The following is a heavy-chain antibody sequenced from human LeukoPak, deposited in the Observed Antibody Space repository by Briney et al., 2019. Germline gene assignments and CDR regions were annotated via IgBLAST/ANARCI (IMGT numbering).Heavy chain of an antibody. V-gene: IGHV4-30-4*08. D-gene: IGHD2-2*01. CDR3: ARESKSYCSSTSCYYGWFDP. CDR2: IYYSGST. Sequence: SQTLSLTCTVSGGSISSGDYYWSWIRQPPGKGLEWIGYIYYSGSTYYNPSLKSRVTISVDTSKNQFSLKLSSVTAADTAVYYCARESKSYCSSTSCYYGWFDPWGQGTLVTVSS. J-gene: IGHJ5*02. CDR1: GGSISSGDYY.